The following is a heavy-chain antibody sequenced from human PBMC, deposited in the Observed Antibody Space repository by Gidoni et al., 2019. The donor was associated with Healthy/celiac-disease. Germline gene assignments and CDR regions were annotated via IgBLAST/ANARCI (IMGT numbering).Heavy chain of an antibody. CDR2: INPSGGST. CDR3: ARGGGYYDSSGYSFHY. V-gene: IGHV1-46*03. J-gene: IGHJ4*02. Sequence: QVQLVQSGAEVKKPGASVKVSCKASGYTFTSYYMHWVRQAPGQGLEWMGIINPSGGSTSYAQKFQGRVTMTRDTSTSTVYMELSSLRSEDTAVYYCARGGGYYDSSGYSFHYWGQGTLVTVSS. D-gene: IGHD3-22*01. CDR1: GYTFTSYY.